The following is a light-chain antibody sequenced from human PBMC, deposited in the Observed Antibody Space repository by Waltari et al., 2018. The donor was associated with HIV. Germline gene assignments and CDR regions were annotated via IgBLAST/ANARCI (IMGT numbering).Light chain of an antibody. V-gene: IGKV2-28*01. CDR2: LGS. CDR1: QSLLHSNGYNY. Sequence: DLVMTQSPLSLPVTPGEPASISCRSSQSLLHSNGYNYLDWYLQKPGQSPQLLIYLGSYRASGVPDRFSGSGSGTDFTLKISRVEAEDVGFYYCMQALQTPTFGQGTKVEIK. J-gene: IGKJ1*01. CDR3: MQALQTPT.